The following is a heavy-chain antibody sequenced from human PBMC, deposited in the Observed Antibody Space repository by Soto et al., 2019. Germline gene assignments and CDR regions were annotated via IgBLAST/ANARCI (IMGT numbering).Heavy chain of an antibody. D-gene: IGHD1-26*01. V-gene: IGHV1-69*02. Sequence: QVQLVQSGAEVKKPGSSVKVSCKASGGTFSSYTISWVRQAPGQGLEWMGRIIPILGIANYAQKFQGRVTITADKSTSTAYMELSSLRSEDTAVYYCARGIVGATPRLDYWGQGTLVTVSS. CDR3: ARGIVGATPRLDY. CDR1: GGTFSSYT. J-gene: IGHJ4*02. CDR2: IIPILGIA.